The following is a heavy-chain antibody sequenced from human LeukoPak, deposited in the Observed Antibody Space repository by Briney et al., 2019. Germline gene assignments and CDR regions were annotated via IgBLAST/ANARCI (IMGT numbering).Heavy chain of an antibody. V-gene: IGHV4-34*01. J-gene: IGHJ4*02. Sequence: PSETLSLTCAVSGGSFIGSHWNWIRQPPGKGLKWIGEINHSGNTNYNPSLKSRVTISVDTSKNQFSLKLRSVTAADTAVYYCARDPTTVVTLPYYFDDWGQGTLVTVSS. D-gene: IGHD4-23*01. CDR3: ARDPTTVVTLPYYFDD. CDR1: GGSFIGSH. CDR2: INHSGNT.